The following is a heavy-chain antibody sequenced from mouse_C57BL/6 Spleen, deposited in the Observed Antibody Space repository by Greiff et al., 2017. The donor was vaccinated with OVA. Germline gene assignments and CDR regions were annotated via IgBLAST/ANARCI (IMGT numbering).Heavy chain of an antibody. V-gene: IGHV5-16*01. CDR2: INYDGSST. Sequence: EVKLVESEGGLVQPGSSMKLSCTASGFTFSDYYMAWVRQVPEKGLEWVANINYDGSSTYYLDSLKSRFIISRDNAKNILYLQMSSLKSEDTATYYCAREITETDYAMDYWGQGTSVTVSS. D-gene: IGHD4-1*01. CDR1: GFTFSDYY. J-gene: IGHJ4*01. CDR3: AREITETDYAMDY.